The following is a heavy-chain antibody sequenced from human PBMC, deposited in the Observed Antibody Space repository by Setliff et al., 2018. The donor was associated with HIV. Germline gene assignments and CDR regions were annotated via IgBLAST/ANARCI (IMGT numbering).Heavy chain of an antibody. Sequence: GESLKISCAASGFTFVNHDIEWVRQAPGKGLEWVSHIGTAGDAYYLDSVKGRFTISREDARNSGYLQMNSLRDDDTAVYFCARTAYYRDSSGYYSVAFDMWGPETMVTVSS. CDR3: ARTAYYRDSSGYYSVAFDM. CDR2: IGTAGDA. J-gene: IGHJ3*02. V-gene: IGHV3-13*01. D-gene: IGHD3-22*01. CDR1: GFTFVNHD.